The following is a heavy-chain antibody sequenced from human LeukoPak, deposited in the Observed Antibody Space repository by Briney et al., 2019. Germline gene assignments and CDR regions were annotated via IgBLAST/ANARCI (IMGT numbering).Heavy chain of an antibody. CDR1: GGSISSSSYY. Sequence: SETLSLTCTVSGGSISSSSYYWGWIRQPPGKGLEWIGSIYYGGSTYYNPSLKSRVTISVDTSKNQFSLKLSSVTAADTAVYYCASPGSAFDIWGQGTMVTVSS. CDR2: IYYGGST. CDR3: ASPGSAFDI. V-gene: IGHV4-39*01. J-gene: IGHJ3*02.